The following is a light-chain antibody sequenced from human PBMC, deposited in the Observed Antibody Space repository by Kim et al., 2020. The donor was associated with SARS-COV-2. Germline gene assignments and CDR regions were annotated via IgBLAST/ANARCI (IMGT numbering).Light chain of an antibody. CDR2: QDS. CDR3: QAWDSSTEMV. Sequence: VSPGQTASITCSGDKLGDKYACWYQQKPGQSPVLVIYQDSKRPSGIPGRFSGSNSGNTATLTISGTQAMDEADYYCQAWDSSTEMVFGGGTQLTVL. J-gene: IGLJ2*01. V-gene: IGLV3-1*01. CDR1: KLGDKY.